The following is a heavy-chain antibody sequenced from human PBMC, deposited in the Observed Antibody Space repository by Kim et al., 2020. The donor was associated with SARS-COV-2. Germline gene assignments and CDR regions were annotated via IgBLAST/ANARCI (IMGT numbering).Heavy chain of an antibody. CDR3: TREYCSSSSCTFDY. V-gene: IGHV3-33*01. CDR2: IWNDGNKK. J-gene: IGHJ4*02. D-gene: IGHD2-15*01. CDR1: GFIFSTYA. Sequence: GRSLRLSCAASGFIFSTYAIHWVRQAPGKGLAWVAVIWNDGNKKYYADSVKGRFTISRDNSKNTLYLQMNDLRAEDTATYYCTREYCSSSSCTFDYWGQGALVTVSS.